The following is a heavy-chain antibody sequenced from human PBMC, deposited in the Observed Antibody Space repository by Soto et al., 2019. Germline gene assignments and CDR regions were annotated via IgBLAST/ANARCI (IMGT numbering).Heavy chain of an antibody. CDR2: IIPIFGTA. CDR3: ARDLGLGYCTNGVCPGSFDY. J-gene: IGHJ4*02. D-gene: IGHD2-8*01. CDR1: GGTFSSYA. V-gene: IGHV1-69*13. Sequence: SVTVSCKASGGTFSSYAISWVRQAPGQGLEWMGGIIPIFGTANYAQKFQGRVTITADESTSTAYMELSSLRSEDTAVYYCARDLGLGYCTNGVCPGSFDYWGQGTLVTRLL.